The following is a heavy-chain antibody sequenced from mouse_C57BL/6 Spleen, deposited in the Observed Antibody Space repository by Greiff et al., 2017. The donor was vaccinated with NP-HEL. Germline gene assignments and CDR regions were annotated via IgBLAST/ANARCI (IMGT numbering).Heavy chain of an antibody. D-gene: IGHD6-5*01. Sequence: QVQLQQSGAELVMPGASVKLSCKASGYTFTSYWMHWVKQRPGQGLEWIGEIDPSDSYTNYNQKFKGKATLTVEKSSSTAYMQLSSLTSEDSAVYYCAGAGAYESWFAYWGQGTLVTVSA. CDR2: IDPSDSYT. J-gene: IGHJ3*01. CDR1: GYTFTSYW. CDR3: AGAGAYESWFAY. V-gene: IGHV1-69*01.